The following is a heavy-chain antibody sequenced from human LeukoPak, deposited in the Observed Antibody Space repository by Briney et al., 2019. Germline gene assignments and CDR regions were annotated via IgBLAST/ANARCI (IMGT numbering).Heavy chain of an antibody. CDR3: ASSSTMVRGVIGY. CDR1: GYTFTSYA. J-gene: IGHJ4*02. Sequence: ASVKVSCKASGYTFTSYAMHWVRQAPGQRLEWMGWINAGNGNTKYSQKFQGRVTIARDTSASTAYMELSSLRSEDTAVYYCASSSTMVRGVIGYWGQGTLVTVSS. D-gene: IGHD3-10*01. V-gene: IGHV1-3*01. CDR2: INAGNGNT.